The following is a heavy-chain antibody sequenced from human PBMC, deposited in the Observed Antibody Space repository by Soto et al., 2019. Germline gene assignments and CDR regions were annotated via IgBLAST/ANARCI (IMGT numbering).Heavy chain of an antibody. V-gene: IGHV4-39*01. CDR3: ARHYSSGSRNWFDP. J-gene: IGHJ5*02. CDR2: IYYSGST. D-gene: IGHD6-19*01. Sequence: LSLTCSVSGGSINSSSYFWGWVRQPPGKGLEWIGSIYYSGSTYYNPSLRSRVTISVDTSKNQFSLKLSSVAAADTAVFYCARHYSSGSRNWFDPWGQGTLVTVSS. CDR1: GGSINSSSYF.